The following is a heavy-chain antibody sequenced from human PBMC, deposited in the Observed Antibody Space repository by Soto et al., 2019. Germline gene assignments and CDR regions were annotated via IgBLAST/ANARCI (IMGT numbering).Heavy chain of an antibody. CDR2: IYYSGST. J-gene: IGHJ6*03. Sequence: PSETLSLTCTVSGGSISSSSYYWGWIRQPPGKGLEWIGSIYYSGSTYYNPSLKSRVTISVDTSKNQFSLKLSSVTAADTAVYYCAGKTAAAGQYYYYYMDVWGKGTTVTVSS. CDR3: AGKTAAAGQYYYYYMDV. V-gene: IGHV4-39*01. D-gene: IGHD6-13*01. CDR1: GGSISSSSYY.